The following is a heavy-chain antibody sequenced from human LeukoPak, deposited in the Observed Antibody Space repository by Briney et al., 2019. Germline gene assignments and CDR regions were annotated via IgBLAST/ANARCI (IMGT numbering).Heavy chain of an antibody. CDR1: GFTFSGFA. J-gene: IGHJ4*02. D-gene: IGHD2-15*01. CDR3: AKSGGDCSGGSCYGFFFDY. Sequence: GGSLRLSCEASGFTFSGFAMNWVRQAPGKGLEWVSLIYSHGGTTYYADSVKGRFTISRDNSKNTLYLQMNSLRVEDTAVYYCAKSGGDCSGGSCYGFFFDYWGQGTLVTVSS. V-gene: IGHV3-23*01. CDR2: IYSHGGTT.